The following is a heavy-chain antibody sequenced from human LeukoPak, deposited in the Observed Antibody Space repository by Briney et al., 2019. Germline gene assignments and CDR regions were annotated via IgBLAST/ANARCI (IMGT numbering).Heavy chain of an antibody. CDR3: ARHPTLTSGGNFDY. D-gene: IGHD1-14*01. J-gene: IGHJ4*02. CDR2: ISYDGSNK. Sequence: PEKSLRLSCAASAFTFSRYAMHWVRQAPGKGLEWVAVISYDGSNKYYADSVKGRFTISRDNSKNTLYLQMNSLRAEDTAVYYCARHPTLTSGGNFDYWGQGTLVTVSS. CDR1: AFTFSRYA. V-gene: IGHV3-30*04.